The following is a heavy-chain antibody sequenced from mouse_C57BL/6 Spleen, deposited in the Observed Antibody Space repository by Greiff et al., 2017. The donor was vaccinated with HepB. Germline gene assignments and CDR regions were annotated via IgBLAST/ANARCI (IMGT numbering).Heavy chain of an antibody. Sequence: EVQVVESGGGLVKPGGSLKLSCAASGFTFSDYGMHWVRQAPEKGLEWVAYISSGSSTIYYADTVKGRFTISRDNAKNTLFLQMTSLRSEDTAMYYCASNYEGYYYAMDYWGQGTSVTVSS. D-gene: IGHD2-1*01. J-gene: IGHJ4*01. CDR3: ASNYEGYYYAMDY. CDR1: GFTFSDYG. V-gene: IGHV5-17*01. CDR2: ISSGSSTI.